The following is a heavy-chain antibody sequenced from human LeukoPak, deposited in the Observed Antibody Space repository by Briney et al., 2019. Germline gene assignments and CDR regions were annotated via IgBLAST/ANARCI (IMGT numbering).Heavy chain of an antibody. CDR2: FFFPGNT. D-gene: IGHD3-10*01. J-gene: IGHJ3*01. CDR1: GFTFSSYAMH. CDR3: ARHQTGLLYYGSGSHTAAFNL. Sequence: LRLSCAASGFTFSSYAMHWVRQAPGKGLEWVGSFFFPGNTFYNPSLKSRVTISVDTSKNQFSLTLSSVTAADTAVYYCARHQTGLLYYGSGSHTAAFNLWGQGTRVTVSS. V-gene: IGHV4-39*01.